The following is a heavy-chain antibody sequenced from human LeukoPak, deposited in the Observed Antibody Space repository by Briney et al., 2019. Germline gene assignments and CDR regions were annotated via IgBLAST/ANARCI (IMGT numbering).Heavy chain of an antibody. J-gene: IGHJ6*03. V-gene: IGHV4-61*02. CDR2: IYTSGST. Sequence: SETLSLTCTVSGGSISSGSYYWSWIRQPAGKGLEWIGRIYTSGSTNYNPSLKSRVTISVDTSKNQFSLKLSSVTAADTAVYYCARDSLDQLLYPYYYYMDVWGKGTTVTISS. D-gene: IGHD2-2*02. CDR3: ARDSLDQLLYPYYYYMDV. CDR1: GGSISSGSYY.